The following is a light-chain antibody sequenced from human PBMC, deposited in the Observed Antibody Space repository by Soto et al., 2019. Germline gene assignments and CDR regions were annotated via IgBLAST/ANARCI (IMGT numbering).Light chain of an antibody. J-gene: IGKJ1*01. Sequence: EIVMTQSPATLSVSPGEIATLSCRASQSVSSNLAWYQQKPGQAPRLLIFGAASRATGIPDRFSGRGSGTDFTLTISRLEPEDFAVYYCQQYGSSSKFGQGTKVDIK. CDR2: GAA. CDR3: QQYGSSSK. V-gene: IGKV3-20*01. CDR1: QSVSSN.